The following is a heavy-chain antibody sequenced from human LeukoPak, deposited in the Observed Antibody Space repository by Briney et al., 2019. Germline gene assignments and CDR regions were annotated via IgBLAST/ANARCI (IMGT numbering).Heavy chain of an antibody. Sequence: GGSLRLSCAASGFTVSSNYMSWVRQAPGKGLEWVSVIYSGGSTYYADSVKGRSTISRDNSKNTLYLQMNSLRAEDTAVYYCARTNPGPLHFDYWGQGTLVTVSS. CDR3: ARTNPGPLHFDY. V-gene: IGHV3-53*01. CDR2: IYSGGST. J-gene: IGHJ4*02. D-gene: IGHD1-26*01. CDR1: GFTVSSNY.